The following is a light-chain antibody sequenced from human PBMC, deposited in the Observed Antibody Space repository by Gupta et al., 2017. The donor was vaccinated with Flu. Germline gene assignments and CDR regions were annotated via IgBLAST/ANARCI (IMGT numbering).Light chain of an antibody. V-gene: IGKV1-39*01. CDR2: AVS. CDR3: QQSYSSPLT. Sequence: DIQMTQSPSSLSAFVGDRVTITCRASQSTSGYLNWYQQEPGKAPKLLIYAVSNLQNGVPSRFSGSGSGTDCTLTISRLQPEDSATYYCQQSYSSPLTFGGGTKVEIK. J-gene: IGKJ4*01. CDR1: QSTSGY.